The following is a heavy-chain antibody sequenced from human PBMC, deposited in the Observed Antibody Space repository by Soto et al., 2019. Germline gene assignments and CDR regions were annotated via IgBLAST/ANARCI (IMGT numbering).Heavy chain of an antibody. J-gene: IGHJ6*03. D-gene: IGHD2-15*01. Sequence: PSETLSLTWAVYGGSFSGYYWSWISKTTGKGLEWIGEINHSGSTNYNPSLKSRVTISVDTSKNQFSLKLSSVTAADTAVYYCARGYCSGGSCYFKAPHYYYMDVWGKGTTVTVSS. V-gene: IGHV4-34*01. CDR2: INHSGST. CDR3: ARGYCSGGSCYFKAPHYYYMDV. CDR1: GGSFSGYY.